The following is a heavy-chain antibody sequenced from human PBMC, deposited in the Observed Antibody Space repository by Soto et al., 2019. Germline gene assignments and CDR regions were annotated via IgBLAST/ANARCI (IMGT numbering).Heavy chain of an antibody. CDR3: ARGPRSGSYSVDGFDV. D-gene: IGHD1-26*01. Sequence: SETLSLTCVVSGASLSTSNWWSWARQAPGKGLEWIGEIYHTGSASYSPSLKSRLSMSIDKSKNQFSLRLTDVTAADTAKYYCARGPRSGSYSVDGFDVWGQGTLVTVSS. CDR1: GASLSTSNW. J-gene: IGHJ3*01. CDR2: IYHTGSA. V-gene: IGHV4-4*02.